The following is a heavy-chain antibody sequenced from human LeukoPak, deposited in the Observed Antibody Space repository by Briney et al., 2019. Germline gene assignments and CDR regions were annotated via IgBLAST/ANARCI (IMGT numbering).Heavy chain of an antibody. D-gene: IGHD3-22*01. CDR2: IWYDGSNK. CDR1: GFTFSSYS. CDR3: ARDLRDSSGLDY. V-gene: IGHV3-33*08. J-gene: IGHJ4*02. Sequence: GGSLRLSCAASGFTFSSYSMNWVRQAPGKGLEWVAVIWYDGSNKYYADSVKGRFTISRDNSKNTLYLQMNSLRAEDTAVYYCARDLRDSSGLDYWGQGALVTVSS.